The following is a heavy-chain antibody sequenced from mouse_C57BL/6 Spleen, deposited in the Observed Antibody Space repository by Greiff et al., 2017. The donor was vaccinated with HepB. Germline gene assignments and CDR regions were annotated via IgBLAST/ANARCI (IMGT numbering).Heavy chain of an antibody. V-gene: IGHV1-4*01. J-gene: IGHJ2*01. CDR3: ASPKTAQDTYFDD. Sequence: VQLVESGAELARPGASVKMSCKASGYTFTSYTMHWVKQRPGQGLEWIGYINPSSGYTKYNQKFKDKATLTADKSSSTAYMQLSSLTSEDSAVYYCASPKTAQDTYFDDWGQGTTLTVSS. D-gene: IGHD3-2*02. CDR1: GYTFTSYT. CDR2: INPSSGYT.